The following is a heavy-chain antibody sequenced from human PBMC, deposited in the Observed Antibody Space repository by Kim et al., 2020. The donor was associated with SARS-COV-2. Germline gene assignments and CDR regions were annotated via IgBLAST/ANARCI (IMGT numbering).Heavy chain of an antibody. D-gene: IGHD3-10*01. J-gene: IGHJ4*02. CDR3: AQAEGGVVQGVLIS. Sequence: YGDSVKGRFTISRDKSKNTLCLRMNSLRADGSAVYYCAQAEGGVVQGVLISWGQGTLVTVSS. V-gene: IGHV3-23*01.